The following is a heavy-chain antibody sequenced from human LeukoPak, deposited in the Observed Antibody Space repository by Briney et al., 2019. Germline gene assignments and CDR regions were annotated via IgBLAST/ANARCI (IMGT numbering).Heavy chain of an antibody. D-gene: IGHD1-26*01. Sequence: EPSETLSLTCAVCGGSFSGYYWSWIRQPPGKGLEWIGEINHSGSTNYNPSLKSRVTISVDTSKNQFSLKLSSVTAADTAVYYCARVRGATVSEFDYWGQGTLVTVSS. J-gene: IGHJ4*02. CDR3: ARVRGATVSEFDY. CDR2: INHSGST. V-gene: IGHV4-34*01. CDR1: GGSFSGYY.